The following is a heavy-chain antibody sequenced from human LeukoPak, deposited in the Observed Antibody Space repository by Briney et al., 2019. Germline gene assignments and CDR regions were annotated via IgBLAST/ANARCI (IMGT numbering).Heavy chain of an antibody. CDR2: ISSGSSYI. CDR3: ARVVYFAFDI. CDR1: GFTFSSYS. D-gene: IGHD2/OR15-2a*01. J-gene: IGHJ3*02. V-gene: IGHV3-21*01. Sequence: GGSLRLSCAASGFTFSSYSMNWVRQAPGKGLEWVSSISSGSSYIYYADSVKGRFTISRDNAKNSLYLQMNSLRAGDTAVYYCARVVYFAFDIWGQGTMVTVSS.